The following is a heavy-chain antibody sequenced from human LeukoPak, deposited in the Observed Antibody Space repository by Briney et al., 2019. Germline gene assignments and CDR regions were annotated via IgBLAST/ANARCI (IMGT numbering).Heavy chain of an antibody. CDR2: ISYDGSNK. CDR3: AKAPYSSSWNFDY. CDR1: GFTFSTYG. D-gene: IGHD6-13*01. V-gene: IGHV3-30*18. J-gene: IGHJ4*02. Sequence: GRSLRLSCAASGFTFSTYGIHWVRQAPGKGLEWVAVISYDGSNKYYADSVKGRFTISRDNSKNTLYLQMNSLRAEDTAVYYCAKAPYSSSWNFDYWGQGTLVTVSS.